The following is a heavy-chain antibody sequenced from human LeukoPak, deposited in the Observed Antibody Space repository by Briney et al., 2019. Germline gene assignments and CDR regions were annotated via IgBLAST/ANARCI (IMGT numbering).Heavy chain of an antibody. D-gene: IGHD2/OR15-2a*01. CDR2: ISSSSGYI. Sequence: GGSLRLSCVAYGFTFSSHSMNWVRQPPGRGLEWVSSISSSSGYIFYAGSVKGRFALPRDNPKHAPYLQVNSQREKEQAVYYCARKERPPQVLVVTCWYYYYMDVWGKGTTVTVSS. CDR1: GFTFSSHS. CDR3: ARKERPPQVLVVTCWYYYYMDV. V-gene: IGHV3-21*01. J-gene: IGHJ6*03.